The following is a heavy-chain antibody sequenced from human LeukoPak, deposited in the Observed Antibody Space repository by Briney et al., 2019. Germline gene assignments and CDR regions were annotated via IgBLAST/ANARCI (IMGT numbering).Heavy chain of an antibody. CDR3: ASTHSSGWYDDWFDP. V-gene: IGHV1-18*01. D-gene: IGHD6-19*01. J-gene: IGHJ5*02. Sequence: ASVKVSCKASGYTFTSYGISWVRQAPGQGLEWMGWISAYNGNTNYPQKLQGRVTMTTDTSTSTAYMELRSLRSDDTAVYYCASTHSSGWYDDWFDPWGQGTVVSVSS. CDR1: GYTFTSYG. CDR2: ISAYNGNT.